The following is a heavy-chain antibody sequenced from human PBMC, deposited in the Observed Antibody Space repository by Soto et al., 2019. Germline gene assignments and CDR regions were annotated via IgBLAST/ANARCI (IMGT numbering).Heavy chain of an antibody. J-gene: IGHJ4*02. Sequence: SETLSLTCTVSGGSISSYYWSWIRQPPGKGLEWIGYIYYSGSTNYNPSLKSRVTISVDTSKNQFSLKLSSVTAADTAVYYCASNSYRFGAGFDYWGQGTLVTVSS. D-gene: IGHD3-10*01. V-gene: IGHV4-59*01. CDR1: GGSISSYY. CDR3: ASNSYRFGAGFDY. CDR2: IYYSGST.